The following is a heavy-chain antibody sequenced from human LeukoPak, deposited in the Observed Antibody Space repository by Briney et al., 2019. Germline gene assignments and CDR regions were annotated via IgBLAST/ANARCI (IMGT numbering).Heavy chain of an antibody. CDR1: GDSISSGDYY. J-gene: IGHJ4*02. CDR2: ISTSGTT. V-gene: IGHV4-61*02. Sequence: PSETLSLTCTVSGDSISSGDYYWNWIRQPAGKRLEWIGRISTSGTTNYNPSFRGRLTISIDTSKNQFSLNLRSVTAAETGIYYCARGPYWGQGTLVTVSS. CDR3: ARGPY.